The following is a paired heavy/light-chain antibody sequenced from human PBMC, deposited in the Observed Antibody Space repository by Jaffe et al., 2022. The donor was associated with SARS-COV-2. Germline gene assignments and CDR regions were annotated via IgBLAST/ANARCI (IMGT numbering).Heavy chain of an antibody. CDR3: ARGRKTVLGV. CDR2: IIPLLGTA. V-gene: IGHV1-69*08. J-gene: IGHJ6*02. Sequence: QVQLVQSGAEVKKPGSSVKVSCKTSGGSFGTYTMNWVRQAPGQGLEWMGMIIPLLGTANYAQKFQGRVTMTADKSTTTAYMEVRSLRSDDTAIYFCARGRKTVLGVWGQGTTVTVSS. D-gene: IGHD4-17*01. CDR1: GGSFGTYT.
Light chain of an antibody. V-gene: IGKV1-33*01. CDR3: QQYENLPVT. Sequence: DIQMTQSPSSLSASVGDRVTITCQASQDINNFLNWYHQKPGKAPKLLIYDTSNLEPGVPSRFSGSGSGTHFTLTISSLQPEDFATYYCQQYENLPVTFGGGTKVEMK. CDR1: QDINNF. CDR2: DTS. J-gene: IGKJ4*01.